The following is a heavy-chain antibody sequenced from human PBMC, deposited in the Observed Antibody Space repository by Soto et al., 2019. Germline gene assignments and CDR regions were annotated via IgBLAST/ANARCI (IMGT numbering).Heavy chain of an antibody. CDR2: ISSSSSYI. Sequence: PGGSLRLSCAASGFTFSSYSMNWVRQAPGKGLEWVSSISSSSSYIYYADSVKGRFTISRDNAKNSLYLQMNSLRAEDTAVYYCARDPGQFFGVVIPYWFDPWGQGTLVTVSS. V-gene: IGHV3-21*01. CDR1: GFTFSSYS. CDR3: ARDPGQFFGVVIPYWFDP. D-gene: IGHD3-3*01. J-gene: IGHJ5*02.